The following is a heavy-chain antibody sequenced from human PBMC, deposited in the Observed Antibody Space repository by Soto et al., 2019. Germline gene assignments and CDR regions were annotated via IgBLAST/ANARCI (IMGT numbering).Heavy chain of an antibody. CDR2: IYSGGST. J-gene: IGHJ6*03. CDR3: ASQWLKYYYYYYMDV. Sequence: GGSLRLSCAASGFTVSSNYMSWVRQAPGKGLEWVSVIYSGGSTYYADSVKGRFTISRDNSKNTLYLQMNSLRAEDTAVYYCASQWLKYYYYYYMDVWGKGTTVTVSS. D-gene: IGHD3-22*01. V-gene: IGHV3-66*04. CDR1: GFTVSSNY.